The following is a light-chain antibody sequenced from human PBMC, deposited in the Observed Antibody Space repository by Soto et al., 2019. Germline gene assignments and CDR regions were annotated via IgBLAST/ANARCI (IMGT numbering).Light chain of an antibody. Sequence: EIVLTQXPGTLSLSPGERATLSCRASQSVSSCYLAWYQQKPGQAPRLLIYGASSRATGIADRFSGSGSGTEFTLSISRMEPEDFAVYYCQQYGSSPFGQGTRLEIK. V-gene: IGKV3-20*01. CDR1: QSVSSCY. J-gene: IGKJ5*01. CDR2: GAS. CDR3: QQYGSSP.